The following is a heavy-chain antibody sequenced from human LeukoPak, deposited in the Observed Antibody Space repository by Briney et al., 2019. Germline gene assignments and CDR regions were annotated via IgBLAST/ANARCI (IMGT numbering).Heavy chain of an antibody. Sequence: SGTLSLTCTVSGGSISSGDYYWSWIRQPPGKGLEWIGYIYYSGSTYYNPSLKSRVTISVDTSKNQFSLKLSSVTAADTAVYYCARVNYDSRDFDYWGQGTLVTVSS. CDR1: GGSISSGDYY. J-gene: IGHJ4*02. CDR2: IYYSGST. CDR3: ARVNYDSRDFDY. D-gene: IGHD3-22*01. V-gene: IGHV4-30-4*01.